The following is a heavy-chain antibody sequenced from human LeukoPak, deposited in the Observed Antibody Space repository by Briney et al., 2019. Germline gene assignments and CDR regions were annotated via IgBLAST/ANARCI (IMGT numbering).Heavy chain of an antibody. CDR1: GGSISLYY. Sequence: SETLSLICTVSGGSISLYYWSWIRQPPGKGLEWIGYIYYGGSTNYNPSLKSRVTISVDTSNKQFSLSLSSVTAADTAFYFCVRSASGTWLDSWGQGTLVTVSS. CDR2: IYYGGST. D-gene: IGHD4/OR15-4a*01. V-gene: IGHV4-59*01. CDR3: VRSASGTWLDS. J-gene: IGHJ5*01.